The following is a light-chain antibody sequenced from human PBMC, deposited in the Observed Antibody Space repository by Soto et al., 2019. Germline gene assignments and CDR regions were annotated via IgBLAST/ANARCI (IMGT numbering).Light chain of an antibody. J-gene: IGKJ1*01. Sequence: IAMTQSPDSLAVSLGERATINCKSSQSVLYSSNNKNYLAWYQQKPGQPPKLRIYWSSTLESGVPDRFSGSGSGTDFTLTISSLQAEDVAVYYCQQYYHTPQAFGQGTKVEL. V-gene: IGKV4-1*01. CDR1: QSVLYSSNNKNY. CDR2: WSS. CDR3: QQYYHTPQA.